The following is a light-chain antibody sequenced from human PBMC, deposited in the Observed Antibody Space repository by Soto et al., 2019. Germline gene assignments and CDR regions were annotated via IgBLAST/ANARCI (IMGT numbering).Light chain of an antibody. CDR2: GVS. V-gene: IGKV3D-15*01. J-gene: IGKJ2*01. Sequence: ELVMTQSPATLSVSPGVRATLSCRASQSVTNNLAWYQQKPGQPPKLVLYGVSTRAAGIPARFNGSGSGTEFTLTISSLQSEDFAVYYCQQYNNWPPRYTVGQGTKLEIK. CDR1: QSVTNN. CDR3: QQYNNWPPRYT.